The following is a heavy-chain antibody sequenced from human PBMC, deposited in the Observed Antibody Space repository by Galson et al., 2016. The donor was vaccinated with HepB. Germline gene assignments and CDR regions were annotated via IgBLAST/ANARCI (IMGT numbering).Heavy chain of an antibody. J-gene: IGHJ4*02. CDR3: ARLYTSGWYMGPTYYFDS. CDR2: VHFGGNS. CDR1: GGSISSSTYY. Sequence: SETLSLTCTVSGGSISSSTYYWGWVRQPPGKGLAWIGSVHFGGNSFYNPSLKSRVTISMDTSKMQFSLNLTSVTAADTAVYYCARLYTSGWYMGPTYYFDSWGQGSLVTVSS. D-gene: IGHD6-19*01. V-gene: IGHV4-39*01.